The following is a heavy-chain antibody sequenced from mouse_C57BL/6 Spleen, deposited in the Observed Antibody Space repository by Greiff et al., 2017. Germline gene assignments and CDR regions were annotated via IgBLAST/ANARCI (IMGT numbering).Heavy chain of an antibody. CDR3: TRGYGSSSFYYFDY. CDR1: GFTFSSYA. V-gene: IGHV5-9-1*02. J-gene: IGHJ2*01. CDR2: ISSGGDYI. D-gene: IGHD1-1*01. Sequence: EVKVVESGEGLVKPGGSLKLSCAASGFTFSSYAMSWVRQTPEKRLEWVAYISSGGDYIYYADTVKGRFTISRDNARNTLYLQMSSLKSENTAMYDCTRGYGSSSFYYFDYWGQGTTLTVSS.